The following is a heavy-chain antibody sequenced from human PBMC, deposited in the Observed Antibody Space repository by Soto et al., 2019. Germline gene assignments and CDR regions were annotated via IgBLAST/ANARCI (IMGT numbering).Heavy chain of an antibody. CDR2: INAGNGNT. Sequence: ASVKVSCKASGYTFTSYAMDWVRQAPGQRLEWMGWINAGNGNTKYSQKFQGRVTITRDTSASTAYMELSSLRSEDTAVYYCARNIVVVTALDYWGQGTLVTVSS. J-gene: IGHJ4*02. D-gene: IGHD2-21*02. V-gene: IGHV1-3*01. CDR1: GYTFTSYA. CDR3: ARNIVVVTALDY.